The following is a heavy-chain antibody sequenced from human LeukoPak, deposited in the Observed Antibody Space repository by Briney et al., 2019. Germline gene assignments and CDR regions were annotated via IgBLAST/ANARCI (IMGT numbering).Heavy chain of an antibody. D-gene: IGHD3-22*01. Sequence: SETLSLTCTVSGGSISSYYWSWIRQPPGKGLEWIGYIYYSGSTNYTPSLKSRVTISVDTSKNQFSLKLSSVTAADTAVYYCARVRDSSGYDYYYYMDVWGKGTTVTGSS. CDR1: GGSISSYY. V-gene: IGHV4-59*01. CDR3: ARVRDSSGYDYYYYMDV. CDR2: IYYSGST. J-gene: IGHJ6*03.